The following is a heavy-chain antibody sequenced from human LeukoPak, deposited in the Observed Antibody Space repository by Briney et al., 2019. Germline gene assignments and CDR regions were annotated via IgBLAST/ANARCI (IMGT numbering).Heavy chain of an antibody. CDR2: ISYDGSNK. CDR1: GFTFSSYG. J-gene: IGHJ6*02. V-gene: IGHV3-30*03. CDR3: AQATYCMGV. Sequence: GRSLTLSCAASGFTFSSYGMHWVRQAPGKGLEGVAVISYDGSNKYYADSVKGRFTISRDNSKNTLDLQTNSLRAEGTAVYYCAQATYCMGVWGQGTTVTVSS.